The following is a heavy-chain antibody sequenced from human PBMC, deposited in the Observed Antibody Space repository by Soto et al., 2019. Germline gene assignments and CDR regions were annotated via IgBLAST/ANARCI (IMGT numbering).Heavy chain of an antibody. CDR2: IKQDGSEK. D-gene: IGHD6-19*01. CDR3: ARELYSSGWYPLYYDYGMDV. CDR1: ELRFVSFW. J-gene: IGHJ6*02. Sequence: SELRFVSFWGSWVIKEKGKGLEWVANIKQDGSEKYYVDSVKGRFTISRDNAKNSLYLQMNSLRAEDTAVYYCARELYSSGWYPLYYDYGMDVWGQGTTVSVSS. V-gene: IGHV3-7*01.